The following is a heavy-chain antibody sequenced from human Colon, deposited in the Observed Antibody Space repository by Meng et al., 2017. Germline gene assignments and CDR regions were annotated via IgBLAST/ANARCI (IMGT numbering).Heavy chain of an antibody. V-gene: IGHV4-4*02. CDR2: IDLSGKT. Sequence: QGQLQGAGPGLVKPSGAVSLPCAVSGVSITSSNWWSGGRQAPGKGMEWIGQIDLSGKTDYNPSLKSRVTISLDKSMNQLFLEVYFVTAADTAIYYCARHLGWEFDYWGPGNLVTVSS. CDR1: GVSITSSNW. D-gene: IGHD6-19*01. CDR3: ARHLGWEFDY. J-gene: IGHJ4*02.